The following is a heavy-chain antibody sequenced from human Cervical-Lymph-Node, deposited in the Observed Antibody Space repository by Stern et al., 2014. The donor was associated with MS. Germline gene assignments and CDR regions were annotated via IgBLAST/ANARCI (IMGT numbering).Heavy chain of an antibody. CDR2: IYHTEST. D-gene: IGHD3-10*01. J-gene: IGHJ5*02. CDR1: GGSINSGGSS. CDR3: ARATIYYGSGTYRGWFDP. V-gene: IGHV4-30-2*01. Sequence: VQLEESGSGLVKPSQTLSLTCAVSGGSINSGGSSWGWIRQPPGKGLEWIGYIYHTESTYYNPSLTRRVTISIDRSKNQFSLKLTSVTAADTAVYYCARATIYYGSGTYRGWFDPWGQGTLVTVSS.